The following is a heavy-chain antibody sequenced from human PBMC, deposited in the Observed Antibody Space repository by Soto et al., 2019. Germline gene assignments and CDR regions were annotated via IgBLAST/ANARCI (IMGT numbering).Heavy chain of an antibody. V-gene: IGHV4-39*01. CDR1: GGSISSSSYY. J-gene: IGHJ4*02. Sequence: QLQLQESGPGLVKPSETLSLTCTVSGGSISSSSYYWGWIRQPPGKGLEWIGSIYYSGSTYYNPHLKSRVTISVDTSKNQFSLKLSSVTAADTAVYYCARHTPAISISDHWGQGTLVTVSS. D-gene: IGHD2-15*01. CDR2: IYYSGST. CDR3: ARHTPAISISDH.